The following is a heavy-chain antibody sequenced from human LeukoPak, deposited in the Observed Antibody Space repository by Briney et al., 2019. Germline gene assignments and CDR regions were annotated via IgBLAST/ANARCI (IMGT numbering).Heavy chain of an antibody. CDR2: ISTDTGNP. Sequence: ASVKVSCKTSGYTFTVYAINWVRQAPGQGLEWMGWISTDTGNPTYVQDFTGRFVFFLDTSVTTAYLQISSLKAEDTAVYYCARRGKSFDFWGQGTLVTVSS. D-gene: IGHD3-3*01. J-gene: IGHJ4*02. CDR1: GYTFTVYA. V-gene: IGHV7-4-1*02. CDR3: ARRGKSFDF.